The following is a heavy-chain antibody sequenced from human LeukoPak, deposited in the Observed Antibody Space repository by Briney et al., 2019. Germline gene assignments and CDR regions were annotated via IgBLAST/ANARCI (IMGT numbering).Heavy chain of an antibody. Sequence: SETLSLTCAVSGYSLSSGYYWGWIRQPPGKGLEWIGIIHHSGATSYNPSLKSRVTISVDTSKNQFSLNLTSVTAADTAVYYCARDDTSDFSWYWGQGTLVTVSS. CDR3: ARDDTSDFSWY. CDR2: IHHSGAT. J-gene: IGHJ4*02. CDR1: GYSLSSGYY. V-gene: IGHV4-38-2*02. D-gene: IGHD3-22*01.